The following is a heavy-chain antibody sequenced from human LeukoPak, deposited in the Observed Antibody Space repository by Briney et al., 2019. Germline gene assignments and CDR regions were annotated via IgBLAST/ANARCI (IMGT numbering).Heavy chain of an antibody. Sequence: GGSLRLSCAASGFTFSSSAMSWVRQAPGKGLEWVSAISNNGGYTYYADSVKGRFTIPRENAKNVLYLQMSSLRAEDTAVYYCAREIRETVVTRHYYYGIDVWGQGTTVTVPS. CDR3: AREIRETVVTRHYYYGIDV. D-gene: IGHD2-15*01. CDR2: ISNNGGYT. V-gene: IGHV3-23*01. J-gene: IGHJ6*02. CDR1: GFTFSSSA.